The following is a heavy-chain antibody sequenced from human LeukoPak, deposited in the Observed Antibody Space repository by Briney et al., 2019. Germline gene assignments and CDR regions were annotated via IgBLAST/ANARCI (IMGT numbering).Heavy chain of an antibody. V-gene: IGHV4-34*01. J-gene: IGHJ5*02. Sequence: SETLSLTCAVYGGSFSGYYWSWIRQPPGKGLEWIGEINHSGSTNYNPSLKSRVTISVDTSKNQFSLKLSSVIAADTAVYYCASLFGELTNWFDPWGQGTLVTVSS. CDR2: INHSGST. D-gene: IGHD3-10*02. CDR1: GGSFSGYY. CDR3: ASLFGELTNWFDP.